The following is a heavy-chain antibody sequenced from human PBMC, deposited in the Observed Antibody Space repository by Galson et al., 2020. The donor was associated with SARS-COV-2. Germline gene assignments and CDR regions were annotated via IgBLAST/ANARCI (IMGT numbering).Heavy chain of an antibody. V-gene: IGHV3-21*01. CDR2: ISSGSSFI. J-gene: IGHJ6*03. Sequence: NSGGSLRLSCAGSGVTFGRYGMSWVRQAPGKGLEWVSSISSGSSFIYYADSVKGRFTVSRDNAKDSLYLQMNSLGAEDPGVYYCARDNFGYYCMDGWGKGATVSISS. CDR3: ARDNFGYYCMDG. CDR1: GVTFGRYG. D-gene: IGHD3-10*01.